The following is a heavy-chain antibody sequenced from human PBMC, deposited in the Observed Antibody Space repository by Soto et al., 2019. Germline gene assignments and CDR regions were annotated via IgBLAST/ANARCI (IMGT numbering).Heavy chain of an antibody. CDR2: IKQDGSEK. J-gene: IGHJ3*02. CDR1: GFTFSSYW. D-gene: IGHD1-26*01. Sequence: GGSLRLSCAASGFTFSSYWTSWVRQAPGKGLEWVANIKQDGSEKDYVDSVKGRFTISRDNAKNSLYLQMNSLRAEDTAVYYCASGYSGSYYAFDIWGQGTMVTVSS. V-gene: IGHV3-7*03. CDR3: ASGYSGSYYAFDI.